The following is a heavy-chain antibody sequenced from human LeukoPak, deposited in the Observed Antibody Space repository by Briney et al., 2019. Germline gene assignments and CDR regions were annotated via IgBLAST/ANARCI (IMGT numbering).Heavy chain of an antibody. Sequence: GGSLRLSCAASGFTFSSYSMNWVRQAPGKGLEWVSSISSSSSYIYYADSVKGRFTISRDNAKNSLYLQMNSLRAEDTAVYYCAKDWGYYGSGRYHFDYWGQGTLVSVSS. CDR1: GFTFSSYS. J-gene: IGHJ4*02. D-gene: IGHD3-10*01. CDR3: AKDWGYYGSGRYHFDY. V-gene: IGHV3-21*04. CDR2: ISSSSSYI.